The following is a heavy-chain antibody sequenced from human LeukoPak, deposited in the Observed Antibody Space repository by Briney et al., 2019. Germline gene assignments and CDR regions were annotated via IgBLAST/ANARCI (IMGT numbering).Heavy chain of an antibody. CDR1: GGSISSGSYY. D-gene: IGHD1-26*01. CDR2: IYTSGST. CDR3: ARLVGASTGPAAFDI. J-gene: IGHJ3*02. Sequence: PSETLSLTCTVSGGSISSGSYYWSWIRQPAGKGLEWIGCIYTSGSTNYNPSLKSRVTISVDTPKNQFSLRLSSVTAADTAVYYCARLVGASTGPAAFDIWGQGTMVTVSS. V-gene: IGHV4-61*02.